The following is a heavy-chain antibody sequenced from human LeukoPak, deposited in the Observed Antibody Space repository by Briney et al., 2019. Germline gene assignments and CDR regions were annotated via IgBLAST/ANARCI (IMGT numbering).Heavy chain of an antibody. CDR3: AGDYDSSGWYRY. Sequence: SETLSLTCTVSGGSISSSSYYRGWIRQPPGKGLEWIGSIYYSGSTYYNPSLKSRVTISVDTSKNQFSLKLSSVTAADTAVYYCAGDYDSSGWYRYWGQGTLVTVSS. CDR2: IYYSGST. J-gene: IGHJ4*02. CDR1: GGSISSSSYY. D-gene: IGHD3-22*01. V-gene: IGHV4-39*01.